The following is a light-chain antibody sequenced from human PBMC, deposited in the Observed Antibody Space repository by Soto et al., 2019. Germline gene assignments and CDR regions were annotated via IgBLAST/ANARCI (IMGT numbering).Light chain of an antibody. CDR3: QQYNNWPRT. Sequence: IVVTPSALTISVSPGERATLPCRASQSVSSNLAWYQQKPGQAPRLLIYGASTRATGIPARFSGSGSGTEFTLTISSLQSEDFAVYYCQQYNNWPRTFGQGTKVDI. CDR1: QSVSSN. V-gene: IGKV3-15*01. CDR2: GAS. J-gene: IGKJ1*01.